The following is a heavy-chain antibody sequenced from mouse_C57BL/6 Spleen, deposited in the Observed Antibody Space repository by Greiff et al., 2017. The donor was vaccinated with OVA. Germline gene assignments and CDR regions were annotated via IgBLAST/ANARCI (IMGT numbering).Heavy chain of an antibody. CDR2: IYPGGGDT. V-gene: IGHV1-82*01. J-gene: IGHJ4*01. CDR1: GYAFSSSW. Sequence: QVQLKESGPELVKPGASVKISCKASGYAFSSSWMYWVKQRPGKGLEWIGRIYPGGGDTNYTGKFKGKATLTADKSSSTPYMQLSSLTSEDSAVYFCARTAYGRGYYGELDDWGQGTSVTVSS. CDR3: ARTAYGRGYYGELDD. D-gene: IGHD1-1*01.